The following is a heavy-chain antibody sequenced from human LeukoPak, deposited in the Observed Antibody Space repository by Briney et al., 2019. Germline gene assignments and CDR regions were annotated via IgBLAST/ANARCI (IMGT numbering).Heavy chain of an antibody. Sequence: GASVKVSCKASGGTFSSYAISRVRQAPGQGLEWMGRIIPIFGTANYAQKFQGRVTITTDESTSTAYMELSSLRSEDAAVYYCARGGVTYYYDSSGYSVNLREYFQHWGQGTLVTVSS. D-gene: IGHD3-22*01. CDR2: IIPIFGTA. V-gene: IGHV1-69*05. CDR1: GGTFSSYA. J-gene: IGHJ1*01. CDR3: ARGGVTYYYDSSGYSVNLREYFQH.